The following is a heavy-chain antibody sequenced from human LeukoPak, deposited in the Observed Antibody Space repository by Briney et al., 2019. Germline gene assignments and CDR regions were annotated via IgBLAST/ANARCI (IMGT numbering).Heavy chain of an antibody. J-gene: IGHJ4*02. V-gene: IGHV1-8*01. CDR1: GYTFSTCD. D-gene: IGHD1-1*01. Sequence: ASVKVSCKASGYTFSTCDINWVRQATGQGLEWIGWMNPNSGNTGFAHKFQGRVTMTSDTSINTAYIELSSPRSEHTAVYYCTRVLGSISHWGQGTLVTVSS. CDR2: MNPNSGNT. CDR3: TRVLGSISH.